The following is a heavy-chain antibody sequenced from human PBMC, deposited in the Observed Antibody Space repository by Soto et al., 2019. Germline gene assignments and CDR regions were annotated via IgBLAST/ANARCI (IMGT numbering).Heavy chain of an antibody. CDR1: GGSISSGGYY. CDR3: AREVFPDSDYYDFWSGYYREGMDV. D-gene: IGHD3-3*01. Sequence: QVQLQESGPGLVKPSQTLSLTCTVSGGSISSGGYYWSWIRQHPGKGLEWIGYIYYSGSTYYNPSLKSRVTISVDTSKNQFSLKLSSVTAAGTAVYYCAREVFPDSDYYDFWSGYYREGMDVWGQGTTVTVSS. CDR2: IYYSGST. J-gene: IGHJ6*02. V-gene: IGHV4-31*03.